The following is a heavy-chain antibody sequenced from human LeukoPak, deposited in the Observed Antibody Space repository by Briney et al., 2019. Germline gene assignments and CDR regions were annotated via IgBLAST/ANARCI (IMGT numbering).Heavy chain of an antibody. D-gene: IGHD3-22*01. CDR1: GGSISSYY. J-gene: IGHJ5*02. Sequence: SETLPLTCTVSGGSISSYYWSWIRQPAGKGLEWIGRIYTSGSTNYNPSLKSRVTMSVDTSKNQFSLKLSSVTAADTAVYYCARANYYDSSGYRGGNWFDPWGQGTLVTVSS. CDR2: IYTSGST. V-gene: IGHV4-4*07. CDR3: ARANYYDSSGYRGGNWFDP.